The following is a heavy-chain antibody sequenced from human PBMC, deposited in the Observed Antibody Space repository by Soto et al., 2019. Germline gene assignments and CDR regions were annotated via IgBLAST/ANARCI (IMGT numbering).Heavy chain of an antibody. D-gene: IGHD1-26*01. V-gene: IGHV4-34*01. CDR1: GGSFSGYY. CDR2: INHSGST. J-gene: IGHJ5*02. Sequence: QVQLQQWGAGLLKPSETLSLTCAVYGGSFSGYYWSWIRQPPGKGLEWIGEINHSGSTNYNPSLKCRVTISVDTSKNHFSMRLSSVTAAHTAVYYCARGRKLLATFLCGGNWFETWGQGTLVTVSS. CDR3: ARGRKLLATFLCGGNWFET.